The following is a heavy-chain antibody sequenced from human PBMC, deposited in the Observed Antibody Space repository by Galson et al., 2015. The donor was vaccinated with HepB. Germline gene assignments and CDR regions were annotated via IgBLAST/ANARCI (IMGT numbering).Heavy chain of an antibody. Sequence: SLRLSCAASGFTFSSYGMHWVRQAPGKGLEWVAVISYDGSNKHYADSVKGRFTISRDNSKNTLYLQMNSLRAEDTAVYYCANRGMYYDFWSGYSPFSLYGMDVWGQGTTVTVSS. CDR3: ANRGMYYDFWSGYSPFSLYGMDV. CDR1: GFTFSSYG. D-gene: IGHD3-3*01. CDR2: ISYDGSNK. J-gene: IGHJ6*02. V-gene: IGHV3-30*18.